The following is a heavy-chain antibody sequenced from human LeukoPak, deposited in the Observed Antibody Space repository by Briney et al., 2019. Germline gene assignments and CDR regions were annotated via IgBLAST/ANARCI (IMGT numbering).Heavy chain of an antibody. Sequence: GGSLRLSCAASGFTVSSNYMSWVRQAPGKGLEWVSVIYSGGSTYYADTVKGRFTISRDNSKNTLYLQMNSLRAEDTAVYYCARAGYSGYDGDYWGQGTLVTVSS. CDR1: GFTVSSNY. V-gene: IGHV3-66*01. D-gene: IGHD5-12*01. CDR2: IYSGGST. CDR3: ARAGYSGYDGDY. J-gene: IGHJ4*02.